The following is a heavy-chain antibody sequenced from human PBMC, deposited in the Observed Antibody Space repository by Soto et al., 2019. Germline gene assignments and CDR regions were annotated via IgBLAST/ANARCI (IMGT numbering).Heavy chain of an antibody. CDR3: TTVRDCTNGVCYKWGYYYYYGMDV. Sequence: EVQLVESGGGLVKPGGSLRLSCAASGFTFSNAWMNWVRQAPGKGLEWVGRIKSKTDGGTTDYAAPVKGRFTISRDDSKNPLYLQMNSLKTEDTAVYYCTTVRDCTNGVCYKWGYYYYYGMDVWGQGTTVTVSS. J-gene: IGHJ6*02. V-gene: IGHV3-15*07. CDR2: IKSKTDGGTT. D-gene: IGHD2-8*01. CDR1: GFTFSNAW.